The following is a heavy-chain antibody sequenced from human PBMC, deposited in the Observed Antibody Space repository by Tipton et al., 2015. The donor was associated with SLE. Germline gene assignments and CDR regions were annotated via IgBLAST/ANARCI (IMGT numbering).Heavy chain of an antibody. CDR3: ARLYRLIFGVLPPGGFDP. D-gene: IGHD3-3*01. CDR1: GGSISSSNYF. J-gene: IGHJ5*02. V-gene: IGHV4-39*01. Sequence: TLSLTCTVSGGSISSSNYFWAWIRQPPGKGLGWIASIYYTGSTDYNPSLKRRVTTSLDTSKNQFSLKLTSVTAADTAVYYCARLYRLIFGVLPPGGFDPWGQGTLVTVSS. CDR2: IYYTGST.